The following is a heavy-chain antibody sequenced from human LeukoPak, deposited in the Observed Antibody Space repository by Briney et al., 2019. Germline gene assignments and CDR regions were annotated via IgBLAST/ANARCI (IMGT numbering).Heavy chain of an antibody. Sequence: GGSLRLSCAASGFTVSEYDMHWFRQATGKGLEWVSAIGIVGDTYYVGSVKGRFTMSRDNASNKVHLQMNSLRDGDTGVYYCLRDYHGMDVWGQGTTVIVSS. CDR3: LRDYHGMDV. CDR1: GFTVSEYD. CDR2: IGIVGDT. V-gene: IGHV3-13*01. D-gene: IGHD3-16*02. J-gene: IGHJ6*02.